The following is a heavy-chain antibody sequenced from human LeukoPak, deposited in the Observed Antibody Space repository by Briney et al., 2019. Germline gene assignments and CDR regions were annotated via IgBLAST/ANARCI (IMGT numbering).Heavy chain of an antibody. CDR3: ASLSWFGELFDY. Sequence: GGSLRLSCAASGFPFSDYYMSWIRQAPGKGLEWVSYISSSGSTIYYADSVKGRFTISRDNAKNSLYLQMNSLRAEDTAVYYCASLSWFGELFDYWGQGTLVTVSS. CDR2: ISSSGSTI. J-gene: IGHJ4*02. D-gene: IGHD3-10*01. CDR1: GFPFSDYY. V-gene: IGHV3-11*01.